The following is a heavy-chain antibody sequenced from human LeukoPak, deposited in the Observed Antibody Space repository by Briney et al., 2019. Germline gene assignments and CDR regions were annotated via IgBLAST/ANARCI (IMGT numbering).Heavy chain of an antibody. CDR3: AKDGGKTYYYGSGSTPAYYYYMDV. D-gene: IGHD3-10*01. CDR1: GFTFDDYA. V-gene: IGHV3-43D*04. J-gene: IGHJ6*03. Sequence: GGSLRLSCAASGFTFDDYAMHWARQAPGKGLEWVSLISWDGGSTYYADSVKGRFTISRDNSKNSLYLQMNSLRAEDTALYYCAKDGGKTYYYGSGSTPAYYYYMDVWGKGTTVTVSS. CDR2: ISWDGGST.